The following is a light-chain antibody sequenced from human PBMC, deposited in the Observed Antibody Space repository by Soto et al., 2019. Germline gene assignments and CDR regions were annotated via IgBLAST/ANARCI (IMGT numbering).Light chain of an antibody. CDR1: SSDVGGYNY. Sequence: QSALTQPASVSGSPGQSSTISCTGTSSDVGGYNYVSWYQQHPGKAPKLMIYDVSNLPSGVSNRFSGSKSGNTASLTISGLQAEDEAEYYGSSYTSSSTIVVFGGGTKLTVL. CDR2: DVS. J-gene: IGLJ2*01. V-gene: IGLV2-14*01. CDR3: SSYTSSSTIVV.